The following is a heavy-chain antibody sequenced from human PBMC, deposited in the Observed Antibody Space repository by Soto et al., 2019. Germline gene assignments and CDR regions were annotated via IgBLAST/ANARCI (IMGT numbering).Heavy chain of an antibody. V-gene: IGHV3-23*01. CDR1: GFTFIRYA. CDR3: AKVFVFTIREGFDY. Sequence: GGSLTLSCAASGFTFIRYAMTWVRQAPGKGLEWVSAITGSGDSTYYADSVKGRFTVSRDNSKNTLYLQMNSLRAEDTAVYYCAKVFVFTIREGFDYWGLGTLVTVSS. J-gene: IGHJ4*02. D-gene: IGHD3-3*01. CDR2: ITGSGDST.